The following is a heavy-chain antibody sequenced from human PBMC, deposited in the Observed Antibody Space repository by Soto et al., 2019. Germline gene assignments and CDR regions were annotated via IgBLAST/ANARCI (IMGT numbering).Heavy chain of an antibody. CDR1: GFTFTSSA. V-gene: IGHV1-58*01. Sequence: GASVKVSCKASGFTFTSSAVQWVRQARGQRLEWIGWIVVGSGNTNYAQKFQERVTITRDMSTSTAYMELSSLRSEDTAVYYCAALTVTMINNYFDYRGQGTLVTLSS. D-gene: IGHD3-22*01. CDR3: AALTVTMINNYFDY. CDR2: IVVGSGNT. J-gene: IGHJ4*02.